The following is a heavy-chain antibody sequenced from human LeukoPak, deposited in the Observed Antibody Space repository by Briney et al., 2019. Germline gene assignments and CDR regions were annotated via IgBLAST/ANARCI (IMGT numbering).Heavy chain of an antibody. J-gene: IGHJ4*02. D-gene: IGHD5-12*01. V-gene: IGHV3-33*01. CDR2: IWYDGSNK. CDR1: GFTFSSYG. Sequence: GGSLRLSCAASGFTFSSYGMHWVRQAPGKGLEWVAVIWYDGSNKYYADSVKGRFTISRDNSKNTLYLQMNSLRAEDTAVYYCARDLEGGYAPYYYFDYWGQGTLVTVSS. CDR3: ARDLEGGYAPYYYFDY.